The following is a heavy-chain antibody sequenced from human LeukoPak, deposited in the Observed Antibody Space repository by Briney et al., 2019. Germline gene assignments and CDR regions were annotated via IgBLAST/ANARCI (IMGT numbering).Heavy chain of an antibody. CDR3: AKMYYYDNSGRAFDI. D-gene: IGHD3-22*01. J-gene: IGHJ3*02. CDR1: GFTFSSYA. Sequence: GGSLRLSCAASGFTFSSYAMSWVRQAPGKGLEWVSAITRGGDATYYADSVKGRFTISRDNSKNTLYLQMNSLRAEDTAVYYCAKMYYYDNSGRAFDIWGPGTMVTVSS. V-gene: IGHV3-23*01. CDR2: ITRGGDAT.